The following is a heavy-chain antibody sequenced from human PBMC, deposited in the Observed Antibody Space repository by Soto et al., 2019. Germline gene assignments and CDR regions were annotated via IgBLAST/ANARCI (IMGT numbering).Heavy chain of an antibody. CDR3: AKEGGLSGSYYISSSYYFDH. J-gene: IGHJ4*02. D-gene: IGHD1-26*01. V-gene: IGHV3-30*18. CDR2: ITYDGSNT. CDR1: GFTFSSYG. Sequence: QVQLVESGGGVVQPGRSLRLSCVASGFTFSSYGMHWVRQAPGKGLERVAIITYDGSNTYYADSVKGRFTISRDNSKNTLHLQINSLTAEDTSAYYCAKEGGLSGSYYISSSYYFDHWGQGTLVTVSS.